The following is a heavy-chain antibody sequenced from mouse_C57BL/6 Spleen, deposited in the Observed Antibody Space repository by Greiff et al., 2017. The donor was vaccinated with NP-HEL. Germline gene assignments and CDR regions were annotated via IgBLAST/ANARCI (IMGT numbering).Heavy chain of an antibody. CDR1: GYAFTNYL. Sequence: VKLMESGAELVRPGTSVKVSCKASGYAFTNYLIEWVKQRPGQGLEWIGVINPGSGGTNYNEKFKGKATLTADKSSSTAYMQLSSLTSEDSAVYICARYYYGSSIDYWGQGTTLTVSS. CDR3: ARYYYGSSIDY. D-gene: IGHD1-1*01. J-gene: IGHJ2*01. CDR2: INPGSGGT. V-gene: IGHV1-54*01.